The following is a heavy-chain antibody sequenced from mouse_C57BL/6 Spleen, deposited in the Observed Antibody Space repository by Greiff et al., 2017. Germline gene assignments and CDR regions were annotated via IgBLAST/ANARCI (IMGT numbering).Heavy chain of an antibody. CDR1: GYTFTSYW. CDR2: IHPNSGST. CDR3: ARSGDYGSSPLFAY. Sequence: QVQLQQSGAELVKPGASVKLSCKASGYTFTSYWMHWVKQRPGQGLEWIGMIHPNSGSTNYNEKFKSKATLTVDKSSSTAYMQLSSLTSEDSAVYYCARSGDYGSSPLFAYWGQGTLVTVSA. D-gene: IGHD1-1*01. J-gene: IGHJ3*01. V-gene: IGHV1-64*01.